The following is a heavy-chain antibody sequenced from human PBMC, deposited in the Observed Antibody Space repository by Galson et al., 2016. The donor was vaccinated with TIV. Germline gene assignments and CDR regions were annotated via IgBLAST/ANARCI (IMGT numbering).Heavy chain of an antibody. CDR3: ARDRVVDATYYYYYYGMDV. CDR1: GLSVSINY. J-gene: IGHJ6*02. Sequence: SLRLSCAASGLSVSINYMTWVRQAPGKGLEWASLISDGGNTYYPDSVKGRFTIYRDNSKNTLYLQMNSLRVEDTAVYYCARDRVVDATYYYYYYGMDVWGQGTAVTVSS. V-gene: IGHV3-66*02. D-gene: IGHD2-15*01. CDR2: ISDGGNT.